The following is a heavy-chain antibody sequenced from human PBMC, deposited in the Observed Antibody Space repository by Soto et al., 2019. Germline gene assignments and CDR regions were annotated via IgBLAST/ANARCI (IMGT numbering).Heavy chain of an antibody. V-gene: IGHV2-5*02. Sequence: QITLKESGPTLVKPTQTLTLTCTCSGFSLSTSGVGVGWIRQPPGTALEWLALIYWDDDKRYSPSLKSRLTITKDTSKSRVVLTMTNMDPVDTATYYCAHSSFGEWTHRLFDYWGQGTLVTVS. CDR3: AHSSFGEWTHRLFDY. D-gene: IGHD3-10*01. CDR1: GFSLSTSGVG. J-gene: IGHJ4*02. CDR2: IYWDDDK.